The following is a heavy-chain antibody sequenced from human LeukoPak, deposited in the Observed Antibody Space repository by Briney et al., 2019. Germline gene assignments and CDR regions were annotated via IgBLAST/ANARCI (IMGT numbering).Heavy chain of an antibody. D-gene: IGHD6-13*01. J-gene: IGHJ4*02. CDR1: GFTFSSYA. Sequence: PGGSLRLSCAASGFTFSSYAMHWVRQAPGKGLEWVAVISYDGSNKYYADSVKGRFTISRDNSKNTLYLQMNSLRAEDTAVYYCASKQQLVGYWGQGTLVTVSS. V-gene: IGHV3-30-3*01. CDR3: ASKQQLVGY. CDR2: ISYDGSNK.